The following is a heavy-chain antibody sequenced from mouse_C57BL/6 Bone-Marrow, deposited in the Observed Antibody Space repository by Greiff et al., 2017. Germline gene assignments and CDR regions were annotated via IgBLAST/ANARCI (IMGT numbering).Heavy chain of an antibody. CDR2: IHPSDSDT. CDR3: AIHYYGSSLFDY. Sequence: QVQLQQPGAELVKPGASVKVSCKASGYTFTSYWMHWVKQRPGQGLEWIGRIHPSDSDTNYNQKFKGKATLTVDKSSSTAYMQLSSLTCEDSAVYYCAIHYYGSSLFDYWGQGTTLTVSS. J-gene: IGHJ2*01. CDR1: GYTFTSYW. D-gene: IGHD1-1*01. V-gene: IGHV1-74*01.